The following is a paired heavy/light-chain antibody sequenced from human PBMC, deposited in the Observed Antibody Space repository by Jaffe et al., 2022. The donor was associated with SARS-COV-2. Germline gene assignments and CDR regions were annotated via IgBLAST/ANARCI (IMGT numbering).Light chain of an antibody. J-gene: IGLJ3*02. V-gene: IGLV2-14*03. Sequence: QSALTQPASVSGSPGQSITISCTGTGSDVGGHNYVSWYQQHPGKAPKLMISDVNNRPSGVSNRFSGSKSGNTASLTISGLQAEDEADYYCSSYTSSTTWVFGGGTKVTVL. CDR2: DVN. CDR3: SSYTSSTTWV. CDR1: GSDVGGHNY.
Heavy chain of an antibody. CDR2: IYYSGNT. V-gene: IGHV4-39*01. D-gene: IGHD6-19*01. Sequence: QLQLQESGPGLVKPSETLSLTCTVSGGSISSSSYYWGWIRQPPGRGLEWIGSIYYSGNTYYNPSLKSRLTISIDTSKNQFSLKLSSVTAADTAVYYCARHSRWLSETLLSGSAFDIWGQGTMVTVSS. J-gene: IGHJ3*02. CDR1: GGSISSSSYY. CDR3: ARHSRWLSETLLSGSAFDI.